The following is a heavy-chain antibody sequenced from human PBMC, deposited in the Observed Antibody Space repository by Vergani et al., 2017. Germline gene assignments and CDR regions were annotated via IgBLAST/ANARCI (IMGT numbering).Heavy chain of an antibody. CDR1: GYPFTSYY. J-gene: IGHJ4*02. V-gene: IGHV1-46*01. CDR3: ATSTSTYYFDY. Sequence: QVQLVQSGAEVKKPGASVKVSCKASGYPFTSYYMHWVRQAPGQGLEWMGIINPSGGSTSYAQKFQGRVTMTRDTSTSTVYMELSSLRSEDTAVYYCATSTSTYYFDYWGQGTLVTVSS. D-gene: IGHD2-2*01. CDR2: INPSGGST.